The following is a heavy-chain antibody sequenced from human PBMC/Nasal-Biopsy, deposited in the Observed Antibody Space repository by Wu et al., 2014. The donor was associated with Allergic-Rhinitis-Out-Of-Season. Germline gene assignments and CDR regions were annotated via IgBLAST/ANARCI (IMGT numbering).Heavy chain of an antibody. J-gene: IGHJ6*03. CDR3: ARARWFGELAFQYYYYYMDV. V-gene: IGHV3-53*01. CDR2: IYSGGST. Sequence: LRLSCAASGFTVSSNYMTWVRQAPGKGLEWVSVIYSGGSTYYADSVKGRFTISRDNSKNTLNLQMNSLRAEDTALYYCARARWFGELAFQYYYYYMDVWGKGTTVTVSS. D-gene: IGHD3-10*01. CDR1: GFTVSSNY.